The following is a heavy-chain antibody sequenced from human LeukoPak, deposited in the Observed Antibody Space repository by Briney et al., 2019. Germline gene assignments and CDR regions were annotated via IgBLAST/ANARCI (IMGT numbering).Heavy chain of an antibody. V-gene: IGHV3-7*03. D-gene: IGHD6-19*01. J-gene: IGHJ6*03. CDR1: GFTFSSYW. CDR2: IKQDGSEK. CDR3: ARQAVAGNYYMDV. Sequence: GGSLRLSCAASGFTFSSYWMSWVRQAPGKGLEWVANIKQDGSEKYYVDSVKGRFTISRDNAKNSLYLQMDSLRAEDTALYYCARQAVAGNYYMDVWGKGTTVTISS.